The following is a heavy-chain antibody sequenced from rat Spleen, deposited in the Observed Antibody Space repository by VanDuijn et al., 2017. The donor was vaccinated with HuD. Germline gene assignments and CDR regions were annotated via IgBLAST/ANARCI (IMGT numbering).Heavy chain of an antibody. V-gene: IGHV5-29*01. J-gene: IGHJ2*01. CDR2: ISYDGNNT. Sequence: EVQLVESDGGLVQPGRSLKLSCSASGFTFSDYYMAWVRQAPTKGLEWVATISYDGNNTYYRDSGKGRFTISRDNAKNTLYLQMDSLRSEDTATYYCARSVFDYWGQGVMVTVSS. CDR1: GFTFSDYY. CDR3: ARSVFDY.